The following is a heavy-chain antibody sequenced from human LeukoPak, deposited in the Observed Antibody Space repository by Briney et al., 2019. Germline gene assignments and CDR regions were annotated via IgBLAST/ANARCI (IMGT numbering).Heavy chain of an antibody. J-gene: IGHJ5*02. CDR2: INPSGGST. V-gene: IGHV1-46*01. Sequence: ASVKVSCKASGYTFTSYGISWVRQAPGQGLECMGIINPSGGSTSYAQKFQGRVTMTRDMSTSTVYMELSSLRSEDTAVYYCARGGVGATTYVWSDPWGQGTLVTVSS. CDR1: GYTFTSYG. D-gene: IGHD1-26*01. CDR3: ARGGVGATTYVWSDP.